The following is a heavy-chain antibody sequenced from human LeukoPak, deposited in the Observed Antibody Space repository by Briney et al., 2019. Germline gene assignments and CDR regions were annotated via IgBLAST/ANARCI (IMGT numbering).Heavy chain of an antibody. CDR2: IYYSGST. CDR3: ARHGGKNYNSGPLWYFDL. D-gene: IGHD2/OR15-2a*01. Sequence: PSETLSLTCTVSGGSISRNSYYWGWIRQPPGKGLEWIGTIYYSGSTYYNPSLKSRVTISVDTSKNQFSLKLSSVTAADTAVYYCARHGGKNYNSGPLWYFDLWGRGTLVTVSS. V-gene: IGHV4-39*01. J-gene: IGHJ2*01. CDR1: GGSISRNSYY.